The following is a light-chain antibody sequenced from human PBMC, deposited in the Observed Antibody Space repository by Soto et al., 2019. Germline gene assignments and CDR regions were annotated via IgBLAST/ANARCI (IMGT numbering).Light chain of an antibody. J-gene: IGKJ1*01. CDR1: QSISSW. Sequence: DIQMTQSPSTLSASVGDRVTITCRASQSISSWLAWYQQKPGKAPQLLIYDASSLESGVPSRFSGRRSGTEFTLTISSLQPDDFAPYYCQQYNTIGAFGQGTTVEIK. CDR3: QQYNTIGA. CDR2: DAS. V-gene: IGKV1-5*01.